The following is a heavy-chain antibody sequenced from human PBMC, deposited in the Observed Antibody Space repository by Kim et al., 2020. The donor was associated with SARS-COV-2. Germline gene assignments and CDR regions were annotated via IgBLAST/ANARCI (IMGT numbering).Heavy chain of an antibody. J-gene: IGHJ5*02. V-gene: IGHV3-30*07. Sequence: VKGRLTTSRDNSETSLYLQMTSLRAEDTAVYYCARAYCSSTSSYQNWFDPWGQGTLVTVSS. D-gene: IGHD2-2*01. CDR3: ARAYCSSTSSYQNWFDP.